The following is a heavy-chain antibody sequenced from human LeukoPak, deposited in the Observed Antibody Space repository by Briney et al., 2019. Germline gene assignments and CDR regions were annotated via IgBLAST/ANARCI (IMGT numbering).Heavy chain of an antibody. CDR3: VKDADFWSGLDC. D-gene: IGHD3-3*01. CDR2: ISWNSNTR. Sequence: GKSLRLSCAASGFTFNSYAMHWVRQAPGKGLEWVSGISWNSNTRVYAESVKGRFTISRDNAKHSLDLQMISLRAEDTALYYCVKDADFWSGLDCWGQGTLVTVSS. CDR1: GFTFNSYA. V-gene: IGHV3-9*01. J-gene: IGHJ4*02.